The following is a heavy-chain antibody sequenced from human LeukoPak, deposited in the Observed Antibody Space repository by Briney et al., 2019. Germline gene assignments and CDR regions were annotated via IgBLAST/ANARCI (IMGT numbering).Heavy chain of an antibody. CDR1: GYTFTSYG. V-gene: IGHV1-2*02. J-gene: IGHJ5*02. Sequence: ASVKVSCKASGYTFTSYGISWVRQAPGQGLEWMGWINPNSGGTNYAQKFQGRVTMTRDTSISTAYIELSRLRSDDTAVYYCARDFVGGFGELLPAFDPWGQGTLVTVSS. CDR3: ARDFVGGFGELLPAFDP. CDR2: INPNSGGT. D-gene: IGHD3-10*01.